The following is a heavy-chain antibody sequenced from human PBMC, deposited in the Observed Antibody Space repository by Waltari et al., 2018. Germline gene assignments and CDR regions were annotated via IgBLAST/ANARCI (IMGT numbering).Heavy chain of an antibody. CDR1: GFSVRSYS. J-gene: IGHJ4*02. V-gene: IGHV3-21*01. CDR3: VSGGWGFYFDY. D-gene: IGHD7-27*01. Sequence: EVQLVVSGGGLVKPGGSLRLAGGASGFSVRSYSMNWVRQAPGKGLEWVSSISSSTTYIHYADSVKGRFTISRDNAKNSLYLQMNSLRVEDTAVYYCVSGGWGFYFDYWGQGTVVTVSS. CDR2: ISSSTTYI.